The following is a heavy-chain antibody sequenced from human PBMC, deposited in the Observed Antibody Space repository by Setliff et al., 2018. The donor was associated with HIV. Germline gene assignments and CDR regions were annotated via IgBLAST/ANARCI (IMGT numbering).Heavy chain of an antibody. CDR1: GYTFTSYD. Sequence: GASVKVSCKASGYTFTSYDINWVRQATGQGLEWMGWMNPNSGNTGYAQKFQGRVTMTRNTSISRAYMELSSLRSEATAVYYCARGAWYTSGWYSSHYMDVWGKGTTVTVSS. CDR3: ARGAWYTSGWYSSHYMDV. D-gene: IGHD6-19*01. J-gene: IGHJ6*03. V-gene: IGHV1-8*02. CDR2: MNPNSGNT.